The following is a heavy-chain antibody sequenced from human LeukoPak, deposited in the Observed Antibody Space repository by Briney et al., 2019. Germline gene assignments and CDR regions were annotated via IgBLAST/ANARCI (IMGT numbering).Heavy chain of an antibody. CDR3: ARHAAVGFCISANCPTFDS. CDR2: IYYSGST. CDR1: GGSISSNTCF. J-gene: IGHJ4*02. Sequence: PSETLSLTCTVSGGSISSNTCFWGWIRQSPGKGLEWIGSIYYSGSTYYSPSLKSRVTISIDTSKNQFSLKLTSVTASDTAVFYCARHAAVGFCISANCPTFDSWGQGALVTVSS. V-gene: IGHV4-39*01. D-gene: IGHD2-2*01.